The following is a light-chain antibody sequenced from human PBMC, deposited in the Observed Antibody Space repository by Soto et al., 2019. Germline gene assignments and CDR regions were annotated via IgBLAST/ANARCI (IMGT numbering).Light chain of an antibody. CDR1: QSVSSF. CDR3: QHSGRSWT. CDR2: DAY. J-gene: IGKJ1*01. Sequence: EIVLTQSPGTLSLSPGERATLSCRPSQSVSSFLAWHQQKPGQAPRLLIPDAYNRATGTPARFTGRGSGTDFPLPIPKLEPEAFAVYYCQHSGRSWTFGQGTQVE. V-gene: IGKV3-11*01.